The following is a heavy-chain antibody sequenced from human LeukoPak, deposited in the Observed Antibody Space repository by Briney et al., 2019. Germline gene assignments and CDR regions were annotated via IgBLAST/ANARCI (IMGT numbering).Heavy chain of an antibody. D-gene: IGHD3-10*01. CDR3: ATMGYYYGSGSYYATTNLVDY. CDR2: VGPEDGET. CDR1: GYTFTDYY. Sequence: ASVKVSCKVSGYTFTDYYMHWVQQAPGKGLEWMGLVGPEDGETIYAEKFQGRVTITADTSTDTAYMELSSLRSEDTAVYYCATMGYYYGSGSYYATTNLVDYWGQGTLVTVSS. V-gene: IGHV1-69-2*01. J-gene: IGHJ4*02.